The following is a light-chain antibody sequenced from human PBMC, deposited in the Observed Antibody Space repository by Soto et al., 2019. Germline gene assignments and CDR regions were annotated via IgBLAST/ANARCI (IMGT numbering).Light chain of an antibody. CDR3: SSYAVSKNYV. CDR2: AVS. J-gene: IGLJ1*01. Sequence: LTPPPSASGVPRQSGPISRTGKNNHVGRYDYVSWYQQHPGKAPKLIIYAVSQRPSGVPDRFSGSKSGNTASLTVSGLQAEDEADYYCSSYAVSKNYVFGTGTKVTVL. CDR1: NNHVGRYDY. V-gene: IGLV2-8*01.